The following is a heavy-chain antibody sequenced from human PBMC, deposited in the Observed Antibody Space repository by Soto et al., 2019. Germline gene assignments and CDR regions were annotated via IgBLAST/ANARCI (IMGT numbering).Heavy chain of an antibody. J-gene: IGHJ5*02. V-gene: IGHV4-31*03. CDR1: GGSISSGGYY. CDR2: IYYSGST. CDR3: ARVPYLRVALAEMNWFDP. D-gene: IGHD2-15*01. Sequence: QVQLQESGPGLVKPSQTLSLTCTVSGGSISSGGYYWSWIRQHPGKGLEWIGYIYYSGSTYYNPSLKSRVTRSVDTSKNQFSLKLSSVTAADTAVYYCARVPYLRVALAEMNWFDPWGQGTLVTVSS.